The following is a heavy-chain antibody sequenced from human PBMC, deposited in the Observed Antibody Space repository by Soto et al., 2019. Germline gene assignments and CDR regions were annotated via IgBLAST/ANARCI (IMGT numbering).Heavy chain of an antibody. Sequence: GASVKVSCKASGGTFSSYAISWVRQAPGQGLEWMGGIIPIFGTANYAQKFQGRVTITADESTSTAYMELSSLRSEDTAVYYCARIYCSSTSCRSPGDYWGQGTLVTVSS. CDR1: GGTFSSYA. J-gene: IGHJ4*02. CDR2: IIPIFGTA. CDR3: ARIYCSSTSCRSPGDY. D-gene: IGHD2-2*01. V-gene: IGHV1-69*13.